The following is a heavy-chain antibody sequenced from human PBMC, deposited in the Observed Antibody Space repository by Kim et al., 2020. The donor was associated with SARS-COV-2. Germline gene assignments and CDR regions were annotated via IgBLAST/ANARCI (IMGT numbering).Heavy chain of an antibody. D-gene: IGHD6-19*01. V-gene: IGHV3-7*03. Sequence: GGSLRLSCAASGFSFSSYWMSWVRQAPGKGLEWVANINRDGSEKSYADSVKGRFTISRDIAKNSLYLQMNTLSAEDTAFYFCVRPSGYITGWGDDYWGQGTPVIVSS. CDR3: VRPSGYITGWGDDY. J-gene: IGHJ4*02. CDR2: INRDGSEK. CDR1: GFSFSSYW.